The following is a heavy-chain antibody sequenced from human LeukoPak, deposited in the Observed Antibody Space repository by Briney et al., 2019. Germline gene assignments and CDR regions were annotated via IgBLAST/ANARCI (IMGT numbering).Heavy chain of an antibody. CDR3: ARNPSFTGV. V-gene: IGHV3-53*01. Sequence: PGGSLRLSCAASGFTVSYTYMNWFRQAPGKGLEWVSVLYSDAEKHYADSVKGRFTISRDTSRSTLFLQMNSLRVEDTAVYYCARNPSFTGVWGQGTLVTVPA. D-gene: IGHD2-8*02. CDR1: GFTVSYTY. J-gene: IGHJ4*02. CDR2: LYSDAEK.